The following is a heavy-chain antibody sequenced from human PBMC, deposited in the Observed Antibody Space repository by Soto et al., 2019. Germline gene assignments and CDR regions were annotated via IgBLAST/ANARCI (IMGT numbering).Heavy chain of an antibody. J-gene: IGHJ4*02. V-gene: IGHV3-33*01. CDR1: GFTFSSYG. Sequence: GGSLSVSCAAAGFTFSSYGMHWVRQAPGKGLEWVAVIWYDGSNKYYADSVKGRFTISRDNSKNTLYLQMNSLRAEDTAVYYCARDPAPYDSSGYYYVFDYWGQGTLVTVSS. CDR2: IWYDGSNK. CDR3: ARDPAPYDSSGYYYVFDY. D-gene: IGHD3-22*01.